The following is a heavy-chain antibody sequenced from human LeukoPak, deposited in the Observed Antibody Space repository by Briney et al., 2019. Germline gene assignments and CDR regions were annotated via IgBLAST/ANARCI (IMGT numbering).Heavy chain of an antibody. CDR1: GGSISSYY. J-gene: IGHJ5*02. CDR3: ARESSSMIVVDGWFDP. D-gene: IGHD3-22*01. CDR2: IYTSGST. Sequence: SETLSLTCTVSGGSISSYYWSWIRQPAGKGLEWIGRIYTSGSTNYNPSLKSRATMSVDTSKNQFSLKLSSVTAADTAVYYCARESSSMIVVDGWFDPWGQGTLVTVSS. V-gene: IGHV4-4*07.